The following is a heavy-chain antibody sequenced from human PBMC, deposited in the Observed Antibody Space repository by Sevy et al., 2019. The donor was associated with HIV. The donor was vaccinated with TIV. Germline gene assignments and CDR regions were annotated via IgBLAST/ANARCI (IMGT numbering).Heavy chain of an antibody. J-gene: IGHJ6*02. CDR1: GFTFSSYA. V-gene: IGHV3-23*01. Sequence: GGSLRLCCAASGFTFSSYAMSWVRQAPGKGLEWVSSISHRGDGTYYADSVKGRFTISRDNSKNTLYLEMNSLRAEDTAVYYCAKGTLVVPTVIYYYYGMSVWDQGTTVTVSS. CDR3: AKGTLVVPTVIYYYYGMSV. CDR2: ISHRGDGT. D-gene: IGHD2-2*02.